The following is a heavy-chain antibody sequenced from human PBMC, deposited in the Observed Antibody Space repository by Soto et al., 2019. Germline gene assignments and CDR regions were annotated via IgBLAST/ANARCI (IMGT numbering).Heavy chain of an antibody. CDR1: GFTFSRYV. J-gene: IGHJ6*02. D-gene: IGHD3-10*01. V-gene: IGHV3-23*01. Sequence: GGSLRLSCVASGFTFSRYVMSWVRQAPGKGLEWVSTINSNGESTYYADSVKGRFTVSRDNSKNSLYLQMNSLRAEDTAVYHCARGSGNRGSARHYVMDFRGQGSTVIVSS. CDR3: ARGSGNRGSARHYVMDF. CDR2: INSNGEST.